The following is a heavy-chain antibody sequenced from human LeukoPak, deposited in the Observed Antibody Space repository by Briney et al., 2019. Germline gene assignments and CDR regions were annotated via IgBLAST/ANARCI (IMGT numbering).Heavy chain of an antibody. J-gene: IGHJ3*02. CDR2: INPNSGGT. CDR3: ARESWDGPPVNAFDI. CDR1: GYTFTGYY. V-gene: IGHV1-2*02. D-gene: IGHD1-26*01. Sequence: ASVKVSCKASGYTFTGYYMHWVRQAPGQGLEWMGWINPNSGGTNYAQKFQGRVTMTRDTSISTAYMELSRLRSDDTAVYYCARESWDGPPVNAFDIWGQGTMVTVSS.